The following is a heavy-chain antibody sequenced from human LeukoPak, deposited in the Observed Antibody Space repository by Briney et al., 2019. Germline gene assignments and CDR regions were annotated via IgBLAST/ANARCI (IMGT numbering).Heavy chain of an antibody. D-gene: IGHD3-9*01. Sequence: GGSLRLSCAASGFTFSSYSMNWVRQAPGKGLEWVSSISSSSSYIYYADSVKGRFTISRDNAKNSLYLQMISLRAEDTAVYYCARGRYDILTGQPSGNDAFDIWGQGTMVTVSS. CDR2: ISSSSSYI. J-gene: IGHJ3*02. CDR1: GFTFSSYS. V-gene: IGHV3-21*01. CDR3: ARGRYDILTGQPSGNDAFDI.